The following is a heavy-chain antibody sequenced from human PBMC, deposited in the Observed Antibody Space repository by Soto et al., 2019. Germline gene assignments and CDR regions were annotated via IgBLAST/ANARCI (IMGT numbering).Heavy chain of an antibody. CDR3: AREMGACSDSSCYPGPYDS. Sequence: GGSLRLSCAASGFTFTSYSMNWVRQAPGQGLEWVSYITSKSTTIKYADSVKGRFTVSRDNATNSLYLQLNSLRDEDTAVYYCAREMGACSDSSCYPGPYDSWGQGTLVTVSS. CDR1: GFTFTSYS. CDR2: ITSKSTTI. J-gene: IGHJ5*02. V-gene: IGHV3-48*02. D-gene: IGHD3-16*01.